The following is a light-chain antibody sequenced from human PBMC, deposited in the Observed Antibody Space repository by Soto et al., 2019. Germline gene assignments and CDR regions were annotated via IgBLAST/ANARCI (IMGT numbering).Light chain of an antibody. CDR2: HND. V-gene: IGLV1-44*01. CDR3: AAWDDSLNVYV. Sequence: QAVVTKAPSASGTPGQRVTISCSGRTSNIGSNTVDWHRQLPGTAPKLLIYHNDQRPSGVPDRFSASKSGTSASLAISGLQSEDEADFYCAAWDDSLNVYVFGTGTKLTVL. CDR1: TSNIGSNT. J-gene: IGLJ1*01.